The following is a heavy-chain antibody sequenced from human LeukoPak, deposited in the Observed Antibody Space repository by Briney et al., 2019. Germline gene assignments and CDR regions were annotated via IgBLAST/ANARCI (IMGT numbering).Heavy chain of an antibody. CDR2: IYYSGST. CDR1: GGSISSYY. CDR3: ARGRRYCSSTSCYWFDP. V-gene: IGHV4-59*01. J-gene: IGHJ5*02. Sequence: PSETLSLTCTVSGGSISSYYWSWIRQPPGKGLEWIGYIYYSGSTNYNTSLKSRVTISVDTSKNQFSLKLSSVTAADTAVYYCARGRRYCSSTSCYWFDPWGQGTLVTVSS. D-gene: IGHD2-2*01.